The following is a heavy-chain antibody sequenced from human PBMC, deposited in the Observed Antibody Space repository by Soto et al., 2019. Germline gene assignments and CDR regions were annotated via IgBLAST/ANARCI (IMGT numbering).Heavy chain of an antibody. CDR2: IYYSGST. CDR1: GGSISSSSYY. CDR3: ARHILAVGLFGIVVVPAANYYFDY. Sequence: SETLSLTLTVSGGSISSSSYYWGWIRQPPGKGLEWIGSIYYSGSTYYNPSLKSRVTISVDTSKNQFSLKLSSVTAADTAVYYCARHILAVGLFGIVVVPAANYYFDYWGQGTLVT. J-gene: IGHJ4*02. D-gene: IGHD2-2*01. V-gene: IGHV4-39*01.